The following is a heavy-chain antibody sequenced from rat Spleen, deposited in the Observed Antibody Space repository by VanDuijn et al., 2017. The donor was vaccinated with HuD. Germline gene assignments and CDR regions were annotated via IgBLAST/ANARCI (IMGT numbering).Heavy chain of an antibody. CDR3: TRGYVMDA. V-gene: IGHV5-29*01. CDR1: GFTFSNYG. CDR2: ISYGDISGHSGT. J-gene: IGHJ4*01. Sequence: EVQLVESGGGLVQPGRSLKLSCAASGFTFSNYGMAWVRQAPKKGLEWVATISYGDISGHSGTYYRGSVKGRFTISRDNAKNTQYLQMDSLRSEDTATYYCTRGYVMDAWGQGASVTVSS.